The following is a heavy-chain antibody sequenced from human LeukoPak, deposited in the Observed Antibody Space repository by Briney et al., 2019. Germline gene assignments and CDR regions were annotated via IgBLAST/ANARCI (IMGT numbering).Heavy chain of an antibody. CDR3: ARVNTQGVPSP. D-gene: IGHD2-15*01. CDR2: IYYSGTT. Sequence: SETLSLTCTVSGDSTSSRDYYWGWIRQPPGKGLEWIASIYYSGTTHYNPSHQSRVTMSVDTSKNQFSLKLSSVTAADTAVYYCARVNTQGVPSPWGQGILVTVSS. J-gene: IGHJ5*02. V-gene: IGHV4-39*01. CDR1: GDSTSSRDYY.